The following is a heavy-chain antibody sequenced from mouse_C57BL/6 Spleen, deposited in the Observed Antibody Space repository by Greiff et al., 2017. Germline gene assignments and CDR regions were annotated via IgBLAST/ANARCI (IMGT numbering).Heavy chain of an antibody. CDR2: IYPRSGNT. D-gene: IGHD1-1*01. CDR3: ATPLTTVVATGFDY. J-gene: IGHJ2*01. CDR1: GYTFTSYG. V-gene: IGHV1-81*01. Sequence: VQLQQSGAELARPGASVKLSCKASGYTFTSYGISWVKQRTGQGLEWIGEIYPRSGNTYYNEKFQGKATLTADKSSSTAYMELRSLTSEDSAVYFCATPLTTVVATGFDYWGQGTTLTVSS.